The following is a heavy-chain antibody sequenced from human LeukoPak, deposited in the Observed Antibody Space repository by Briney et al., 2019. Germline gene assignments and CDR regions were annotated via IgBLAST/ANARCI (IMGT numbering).Heavy chain of an antibody. Sequence: SETLSLTCAVYGGSFSGYYWSWIRQPPGKGLEWIGEINHSGSTNYNPSLKSRVTISVDTSKNQFSLKLSSVTAADTAVYYCARGGNGWSYYYYYYMDVWGKGTTVTVSS. V-gene: IGHV4-34*01. CDR1: GGSFSGYY. CDR3: ARGGNGWSYYYYYYMDV. CDR2: INHSGST. J-gene: IGHJ6*03. D-gene: IGHD6-19*01.